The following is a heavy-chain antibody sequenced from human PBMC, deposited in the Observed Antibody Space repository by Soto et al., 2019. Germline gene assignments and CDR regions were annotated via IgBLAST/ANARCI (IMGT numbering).Heavy chain of an antibody. D-gene: IGHD3-22*01. CDR3: ARPRYDSTGTPFDH. CDR1: GFTFSSYA. J-gene: IGHJ4*02. CDR2: ISGSGVST. Sequence: GGSLRLSCAASGFTFSSYAMSWVRQAPGKGLEWVSAISGSGVSTDYADSVKGRFIISRDNAKNTLYLQMNSLRAEDTAVYYCARPRYDSTGTPFDHWGLGTLVTVSS. V-gene: IGHV3-23*01.